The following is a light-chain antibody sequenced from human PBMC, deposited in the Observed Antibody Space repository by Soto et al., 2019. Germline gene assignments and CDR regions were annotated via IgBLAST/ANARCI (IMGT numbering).Light chain of an antibody. CDR1: SSTFANNY. CDR2: EVN. Sequence: QSALTQPPSVSGTPGQRVSISCSGDSSTFANNYVHWYQQVPGAAPKLMIYEVNKRPSGVPDRFSGSKSGNTASLTVSGLQAEDEADYYCSSYAGSSNVFGTGTKVTVL. J-gene: IGLJ1*01. CDR3: SSYAGSSNV. V-gene: IGLV2-8*01.